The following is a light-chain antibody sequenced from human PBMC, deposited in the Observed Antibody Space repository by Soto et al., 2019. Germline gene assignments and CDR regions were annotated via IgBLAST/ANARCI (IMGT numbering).Light chain of an antibody. CDR3: SSYTDSSNYV. CDR2: QVT. V-gene: IGLV2-14*01. CDR1: SSDLAIYNY. J-gene: IGLJ1*01. Sequence: SALTQPASVSGSPGQSITISCTGTSSDLAIYNYVSWYQQRPGKAPKLMIYQVTNRPSGVSNRFSGSRSGNTASLTISGLQAEDEADYYCSSYTDSSNYVFGTGTKV.